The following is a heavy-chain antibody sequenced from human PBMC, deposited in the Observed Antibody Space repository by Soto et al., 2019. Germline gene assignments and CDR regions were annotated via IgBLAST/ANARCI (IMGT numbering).Heavy chain of an antibody. D-gene: IGHD2-21*02. CDR3: AREPMTAGQHLHYGMDV. V-gene: IGHV3-21*01. CDR1: GFTFSSYS. CDR2: ISSSSSYI. J-gene: IGHJ6*02. Sequence: EVQLVESGGGLVKPGGSLRLSCAASGFTFSSYSMNWVRQAPGKGLEWVSSISSSSSYIYYADSVKGRFTISRDNAKNSLYLQMNSLRAEDTAVYYCAREPMTAGQHLHYGMDVWGQGTTVTVSS.